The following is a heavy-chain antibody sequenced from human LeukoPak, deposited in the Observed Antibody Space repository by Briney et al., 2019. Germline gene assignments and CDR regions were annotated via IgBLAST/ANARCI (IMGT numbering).Heavy chain of an antibody. CDR2: LGSDGRT. V-gene: IGHV3-66*02. D-gene: IGHD5-12*01. J-gene: IGHJ4*02. Sequence: GGSLRLSCEASGFGVSGNAMAWVRQAAGKGLQWVSGLGSDGRTHYADSVRGRFTISRDESKNTLYLQMNSLRAEDTAVYYCARDVVATIGHYYFDYWGQGTLVTVSS. CDR3: ARDVVATIGHYYFDY. CDR1: GFGVSGNA.